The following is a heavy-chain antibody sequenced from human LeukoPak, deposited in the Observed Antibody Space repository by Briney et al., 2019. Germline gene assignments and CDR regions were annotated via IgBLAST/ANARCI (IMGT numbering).Heavy chain of an antibody. J-gene: IGHJ3*02. Sequence: MSSETLSLTCTVSGGSITGYYWSWIRQPPGKGLEWIAYVRDNEESNYNPSLKSRVTISVDTRNNQISLRLNFVTAADTAIYYCARQPAGTAAFDIWGLGTMVTVSS. CDR2: VRDNEES. CDR1: GGSITGYY. V-gene: IGHV4-59*08. D-gene: IGHD1-14*01. CDR3: ARQPAGTAAFDI.